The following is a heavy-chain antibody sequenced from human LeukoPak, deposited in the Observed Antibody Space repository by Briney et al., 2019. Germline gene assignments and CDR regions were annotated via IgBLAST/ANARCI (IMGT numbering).Heavy chain of an antibody. D-gene: IGHD4-17*01. V-gene: IGHV4-34*01. CDR3: ARVLGDGDYVQYYFDY. J-gene: IGHJ4*02. CDR2: INHSGST. Sequence: PSETLSLTCAVYGGSFSGYYWSWIRQPPGKGLEWIGEINHSGSTNYSPSLKSRVTISVDTSKNQFSLKLSSVTAADTAVYYCARVLGDGDYVQYYFDYWGQGTLVTVSS. CDR1: GGSFSGYY.